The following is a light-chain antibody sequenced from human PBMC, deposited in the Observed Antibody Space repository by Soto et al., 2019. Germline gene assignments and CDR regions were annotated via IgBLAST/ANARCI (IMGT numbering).Light chain of an antibody. J-gene: IGLJ2*01. CDR1: SSDVGANNY. CDR2: EVS. Sequence: QSALTQPASVYGSPGQPITISCTGTSSDVGANNYVSWYQHHPGKAPKLLIYEVSNRPSGVSSRFSGSKSGNTASLTISGLQAEDEADYYCSSYINSITFVVFGGGTKVTVL. V-gene: IGLV2-14*01. CDR3: SSYINSITFVV.